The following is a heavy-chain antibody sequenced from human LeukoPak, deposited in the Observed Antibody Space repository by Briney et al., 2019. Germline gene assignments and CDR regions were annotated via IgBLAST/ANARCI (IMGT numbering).Heavy chain of an antibody. CDR2: IYYSGST. D-gene: IGHD6-13*01. CDR3: ARSGGYSSSWSL. J-gene: IGHJ4*02. V-gene: IGHV4-59*01. Sequence: SETLSLTCTVAGRFISTDYCNWIRQPPGKVLEWIGYIYYSGSTNYNPSLKSRVTISVDTSKNQFSLKLNSVTAADTAVYYCARSGGYSSSWSLWGQGTLVTVSS. CDR1: GRFISTDY.